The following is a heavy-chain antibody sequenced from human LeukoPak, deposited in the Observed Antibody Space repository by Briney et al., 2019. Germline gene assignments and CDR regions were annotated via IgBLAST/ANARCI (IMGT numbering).Heavy chain of an antibody. CDR1: GFTLSNYW. D-gene: IGHD7-27*01. V-gene: IGHV3-7*03. J-gene: IGHJ4*02. CDR2: IKVDGSEK. Sequence: GGSLRLSCAASGFTLSNYWMSWVRQAPGKGLEWVANIKVDGSEKYYLDSVKGRFTISRDNAKNSVYLQMNSLRTEDTAVYYCGRKTGVTGEAFDCWDQGTLVTVSS. CDR3: GRKTGVTGEAFDC.